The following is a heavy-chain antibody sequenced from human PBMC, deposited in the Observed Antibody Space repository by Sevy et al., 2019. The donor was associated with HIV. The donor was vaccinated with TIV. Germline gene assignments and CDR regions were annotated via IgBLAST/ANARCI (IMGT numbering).Heavy chain of an antibody. CDR1: GFTFSSYG. V-gene: IGHV3-33*01. Sequence: GGSLRLSCAASGFTFSSYGMQWVRQAPGKGLEWVAVIWYDGSNKYYADSVKGRFTISRDNSKNTLYLQMNSLRAEDTAVYYCARGNLISIAAAGYFDYWGQGTLVTVSS. CDR3: ARGNLISIAAAGYFDY. CDR2: IWYDGSNK. J-gene: IGHJ4*02. D-gene: IGHD6-13*01.